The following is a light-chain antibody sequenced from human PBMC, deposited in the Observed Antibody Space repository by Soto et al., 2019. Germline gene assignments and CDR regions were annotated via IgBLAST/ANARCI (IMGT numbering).Light chain of an antibody. Sequence: EIVMTQSPATLSVSPGERATLSCRASQSVGSTLAWYQQKVGQAPRLLIYDASARATGIPARFSGSGSGTEFTLTISSLQSEDFAVYYCQKYNDWPETFGQGTKVEIK. CDR1: QSVGST. V-gene: IGKV3-15*01. J-gene: IGKJ1*01. CDR2: DAS. CDR3: QKYNDWPET.